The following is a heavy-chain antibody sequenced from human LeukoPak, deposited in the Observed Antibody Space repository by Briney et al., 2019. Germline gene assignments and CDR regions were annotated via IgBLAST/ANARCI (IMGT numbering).Heavy chain of an antibody. CDR1: GGSFSGYY. CDR3: ARGLGFDP. J-gene: IGHJ5*02. V-gene: IGHV4-34*01. Sequence: SETLSLTCAVYGGSFSGYYWSWIRQPPGKGLEWIREINESGSTNYNPSLKSRVTISGDTSKNQFSLKLSSAAAADTAVYYCARGLGFDPWGQGTLVTVSS. CDR2: INESGST.